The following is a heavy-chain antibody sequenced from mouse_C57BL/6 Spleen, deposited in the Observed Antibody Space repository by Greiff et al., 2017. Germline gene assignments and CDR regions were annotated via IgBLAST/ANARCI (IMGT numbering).Heavy chain of an antibody. CDR1: GYAFSSSW. CDR3: ASYYDYDGGPYYFDY. J-gene: IGHJ2*01. V-gene: IGHV1-82*01. D-gene: IGHD2-4*01. Sequence: VKLQESGPELVKPGASVKISCKASGYAFSSSWMNWVKQRPGKGLEWIGRIYPGDGDTNYNGKFKGKATLTADKSSSTAYMQLSSLTSEDSAVYFCASYYDYDGGPYYFDYWGQGTTLTVSS. CDR2: IYPGDGDT.